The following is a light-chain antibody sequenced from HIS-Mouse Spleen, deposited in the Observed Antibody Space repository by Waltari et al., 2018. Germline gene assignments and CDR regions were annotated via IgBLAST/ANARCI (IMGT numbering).Light chain of an antibody. Sequence: SYVLTQPPSVSVAPGKTARITCGGNNIGSKSVQWYQQKPGKAHVLVVDDDSDWPSGIPERFSGSNAGNTATLTISRVEAGDEADYYCQVWDSSSDHYVFGTGTKVTVL. CDR2: DDS. V-gene: IGLV3-21*03. J-gene: IGLJ1*01. CDR1: NIGSKS. CDR3: QVWDSSSDHYV.